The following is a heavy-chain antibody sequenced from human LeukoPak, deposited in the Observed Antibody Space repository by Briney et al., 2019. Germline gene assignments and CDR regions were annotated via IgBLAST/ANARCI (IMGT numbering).Heavy chain of an antibody. J-gene: IGHJ5*02. Sequence: GGSLRLSCAASGFTFSNYAMTWVRQAPGKGLEWVTLISGSGGDIRYADSVRGRFSIPRDNSKNTLYLQMNSLRAEDTAVFYCAKLPTTGWHAGGNWFDPWGQGTLVTVSS. V-gene: IGHV3-23*01. CDR2: ISGSGGDI. CDR3: AKLPTTGWHAGGNWFDP. D-gene: IGHD6-19*01. CDR1: GFTFSNYA.